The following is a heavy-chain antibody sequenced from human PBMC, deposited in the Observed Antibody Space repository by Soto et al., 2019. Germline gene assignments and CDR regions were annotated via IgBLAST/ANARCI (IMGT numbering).Heavy chain of an antibody. D-gene: IGHD3-22*01. CDR1: GGSISSSNW. CDR2: IYHSGST. J-gene: IGHJ4*02. Sequence: SETLSLTCAVSGGSISSSNWWSWVRQPPGKGLEWIGEIYHSGSTNYNPSLKSRVTISVDKSKNQFSLNLSSVTAADTAVYYCARESDYYDSSGPYYFDYWGQGTLVTVSS. CDR3: ARESDYYDSSGPYYFDY. V-gene: IGHV4-4*02.